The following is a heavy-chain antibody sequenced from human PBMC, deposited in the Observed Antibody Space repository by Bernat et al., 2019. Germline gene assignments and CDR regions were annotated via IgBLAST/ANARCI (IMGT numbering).Heavy chain of an antibody. CDR1: GFTFSSYA. CDR3: AKKATNDYIWGSYTYYFDY. J-gene: IGHJ4*02. V-gene: IGHV3-23*01. Sequence: EVQLLESGGGLVQPGGSLRLSCAASGFTFSSYAMSWVRQAPGKGLEWVSAISGSGGSTYYADSVKGRFTISRENSKNTLYLQMNSLRAEDTAVYYCAKKATNDYIWGSYTYYFDYWGQGTLVTVSS. CDR2: ISGSGGST. D-gene: IGHD3-16*01.